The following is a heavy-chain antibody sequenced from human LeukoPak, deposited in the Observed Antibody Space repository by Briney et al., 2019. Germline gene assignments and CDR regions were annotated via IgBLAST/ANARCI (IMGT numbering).Heavy chain of an antibody. CDR2: IKSKTDGGTT. D-gene: IGHD1-1*01. J-gene: IGHJ3*02. CDR1: GFTFSNAW. Sequence: GGSLRLSCAASGFTFSNAWMSWVRQAPGKGLEWVGRIKSKTDGGTTDYAAPVKGRFTISRDDSKNTAYLQMNSLKTEDTAVYYCTSLGTTGTTYAFDIWGQGTTVTVSS. CDR3: TSLGTTGTTYAFDI. V-gene: IGHV3-15*01.